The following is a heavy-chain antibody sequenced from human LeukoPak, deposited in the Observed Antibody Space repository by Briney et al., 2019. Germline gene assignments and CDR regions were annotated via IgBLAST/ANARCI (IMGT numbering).Heavy chain of an antibody. CDR2: IDKKDKGYATAT. Sequence: PGGSLKLSCAASGFTFSGSAIHWVRQSSGKGLEWVGQIDKKDKGYATATAYAASVKGRFTISRDDSINTAYLQMKSLKTEGTALYYCTWDKGTYNWFGPWGQGTLVTVSS. D-gene: IGHD1-26*01. CDR3: TWDKGTYNWFGP. V-gene: IGHV3-73*01. J-gene: IGHJ5*02. CDR1: GFTFSGSA.